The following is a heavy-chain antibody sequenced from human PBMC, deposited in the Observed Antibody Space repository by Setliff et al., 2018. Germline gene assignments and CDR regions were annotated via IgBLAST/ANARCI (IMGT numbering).Heavy chain of an antibody. Sequence: LRLSCAASGITFKNAWMTWVRQAPGKGLDWVASVRFDGSYKVYADSVKGRFTISRDNSENTLFLQMTSLRPEDTGIYYCAKVKKPLIRGSGFDYWGRGTLVTVSS. J-gene: IGHJ4*02. CDR1: GITFKNAW. CDR2: VRFDGSYK. V-gene: IGHV3-30*02. D-gene: IGHD2-8*01. CDR3: AKVKKPLIRGSGFDY.